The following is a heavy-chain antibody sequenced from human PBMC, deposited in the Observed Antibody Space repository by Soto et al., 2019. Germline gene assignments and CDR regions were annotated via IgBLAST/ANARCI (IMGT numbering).Heavy chain of an antibody. Sequence: QVQLQESGPGLVKPSQTLSLTCTVSGGSVSSGDYYWSWIRQHPGKGLEWIGYIYYSGSTYYNPSRKSRVIIAVDTSKNQCALRLSSVTAADTAVYYCARENSGSATWFDPWGQGTLVTVSS. J-gene: IGHJ5*02. V-gene: IGHV4-31*03. D-gene: IGHD3-22*01. CDR1: GGSVSSGDYY. CDR2: IYYSGST. CDR3: ARENSGSATWFDP.